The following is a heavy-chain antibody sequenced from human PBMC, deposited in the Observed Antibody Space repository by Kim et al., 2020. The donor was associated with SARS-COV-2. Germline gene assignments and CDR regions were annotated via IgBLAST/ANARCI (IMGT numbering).Heavy chain of an antibody. V-gene: IGHV4-39*01. Sequence: SETLSLTCTVSGGSISSSSYYWGWIRQPPGKGLEWIGSIYDSGSTYYNPSLKSRVTIYVDTSKNQFSLKLSSVTAADTAVYYCATHSLTTSGYDYDYYYHGMDVWGQGTTVTVSS. D-gene: IGHD5-12*01. CDR2: IYDSGST. J-gene: IGHJ6*02. CDR3: ATHSLTTSGYDYDYYYHGMDV. CDR1: GGSISSSSYY.